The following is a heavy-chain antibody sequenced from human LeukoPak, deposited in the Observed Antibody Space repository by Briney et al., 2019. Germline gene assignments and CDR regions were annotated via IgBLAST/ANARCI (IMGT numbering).Heavy chain of an antibody. D-gene: IGHD3-3*01. CDR3: ARGSTYDFWSGDALDV. CDR2: ISGSAEKT. V-gene: IGHV3-23*01. J-gene: IGHJ3*01. Sequence: GGSLRLSCAASGFTFSSSWMTWVRQAPGKGLEWVSSISGSAEKTYYADSVKGRFTISRDSSQKILNLQMDNLRVEDTAIYYCARGSTYDFWSGDALDVWGQGTMVTVAS. CDR1: GFTFSSSW.